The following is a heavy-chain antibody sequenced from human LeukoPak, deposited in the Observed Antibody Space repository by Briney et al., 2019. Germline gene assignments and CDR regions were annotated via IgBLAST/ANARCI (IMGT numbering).Heavy chain of an antibody. CDR2: ISAYNGNT. D-gene: IGHD6-13*01. CDR3: ARDSGRIAAAGNFDY. J-gene: IGHJ4*02. V-gene: IGHV1-18*01. Sequence: ASVKVPCKASGYTFTSYGISWVRQAPGQGLEWMGWISAYNGNTNYAQKLQGRVTMTTDTSTSTAYMELRSLRSDDTAVYYCARDSGRIAAAGNFDYWGQGTLVTVSS. CDR1: GYTFTSYG.